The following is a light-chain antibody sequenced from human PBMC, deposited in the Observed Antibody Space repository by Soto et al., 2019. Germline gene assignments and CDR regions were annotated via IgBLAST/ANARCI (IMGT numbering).Light chain of an antibody. CDR3: LQSAHLPRA. Sequence: VMTQTPLSLSVTPAQSASISCKSSQSLLQSDGKTYLYWYLQRPGQPPQVLNYEGSNRFSGVPDRFSGSRSATDFTRNISRVEAEDVGVYYCLQSAHLPRAFGQGTKLESK. V-gene: IGKV2D-29*01. CDR2: EGS. CDR1: QSLLQSDGKTY. J-gene: IGKJ2*01.